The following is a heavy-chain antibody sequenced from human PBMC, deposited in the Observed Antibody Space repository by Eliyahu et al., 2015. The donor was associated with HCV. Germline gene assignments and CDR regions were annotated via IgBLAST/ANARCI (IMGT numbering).Heavy chain of an antibody. CDR2: ISGGGGTT. D-gene: IGHD3-3*01. J-gene: IGHJ4*02. CDR3: AKTNSYYDFWSGYYDS. CDR1: GFTFSSYG. Sequence: EVQLLESGGGLVQPGGSLRLSCAAXGFTFSSYGMSWVRQAPGKGLEWVSGISGGGGTTYYADSVKGRFTISRDNSKNTLHLQMNSLRAEDTAVFYCAKTNSYYDFWSGYYDSWGQGTLVTVSS. V-gene: IGHV3-23*01.